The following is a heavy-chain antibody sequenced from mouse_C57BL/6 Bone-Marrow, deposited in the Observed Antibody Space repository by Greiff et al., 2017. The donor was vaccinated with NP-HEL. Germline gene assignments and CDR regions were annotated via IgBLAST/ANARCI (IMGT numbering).Heavy chain of an antibody. CDR1: GYTFTSYW. CDR2: IDPNRGGT. Sequence: VQLQQPGTELVKPGASVKLSCKASGYTFTSYWMHWVKQRPGRGLEWIGRIDPNRGGTKYTEKFKSKATLTVDTPSSTAYMQLSSLTSEDSAVYYCARSSNPAWFAYWGQGTLVTVSA. V-gene: IGHV1-72*01. J-gene: IGHJ3*01. CDR3: ARSSNPAWFAY. D-gene: IGHD2-5*01.